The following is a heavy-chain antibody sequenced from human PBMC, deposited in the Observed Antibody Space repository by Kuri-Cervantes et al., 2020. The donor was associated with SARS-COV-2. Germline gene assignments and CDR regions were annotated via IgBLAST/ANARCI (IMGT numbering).Heavy chain of an antibody. CDR2: VRRDGSNY. Sequence: GESLKISCAASGFPFSYYGMHLVRQAPGKGLEWVGFVRRDGSNYYYADSVKGRFTISRDNSKNTLYLQMNSLRAEDTAVYYCARGGRYYYDSSGRGWYFDLWGRGTLVTVS. CDR1: GFPFSYYG. J-gene: IGHJ2*01. CDR3: ARGGRYYYDSSGRGWYFDL. V-gene: IGHV3-30*02. D-gene: IGHD3-22*01.